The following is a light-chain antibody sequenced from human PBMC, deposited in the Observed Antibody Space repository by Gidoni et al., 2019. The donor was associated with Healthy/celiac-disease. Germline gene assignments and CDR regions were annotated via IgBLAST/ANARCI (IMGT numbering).Light chain of an antibody. V-gene: IGKV1-5*03. Sequence: DIQMTQSPSTLSASVGDRVTITCRASQRISRWLAWYQQKPGKAPKLLLYKASSLGSGVPSRFSGSGSGTEFTLTISSLQPDDFATYYCQQYDSYRWTFXXXTKVEIK. CDR3: QQYDSYRWT. CDR1: QRISRW. J-gene: IGKJ1*01. CDR2: KAS.